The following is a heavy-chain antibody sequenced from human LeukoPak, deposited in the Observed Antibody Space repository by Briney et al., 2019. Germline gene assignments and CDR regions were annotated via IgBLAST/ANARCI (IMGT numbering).Heavy chain of an antibody. Sequence: GGSLRLSCAASGFTVSSNYMSWVRQAPGKGLEWVSVIHSGGSTYYADSVKGRFTISRDNSKNTLYLQMNGLRAEDTAVYYCAREHRYYYDSSGYYFDYWGQGTLVTVSS. V-gene: IGHV3-66*01. D-gene: IGHD3-22*01. CDR3: AREHRYYYDSSGYYFDY. CDR1: GFTVSSNY. CDR2: IHSGGST. J-gene: IGHJ4*02.